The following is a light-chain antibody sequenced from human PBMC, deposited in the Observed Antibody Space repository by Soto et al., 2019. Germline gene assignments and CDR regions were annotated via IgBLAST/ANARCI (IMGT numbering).Light chain of an antibody. CDR2: AAS. CDR1: QDISSY. CDR3: QQLNSYPIFT. J-gene: IGKJ3*01. V-gene: IGKV1-9*01. Sequence: DIQLTQSPSFLSASVGDRVTITCRASQDISSYLAWYQQKPGKDPKLLIYAASTLQSGVPSRFSGSGSGTEFTLTISSLQPEDCATYYCQQLNSYPIFTFGPGTKVDIK.